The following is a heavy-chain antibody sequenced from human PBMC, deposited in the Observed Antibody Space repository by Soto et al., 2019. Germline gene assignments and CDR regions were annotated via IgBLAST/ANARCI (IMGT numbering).Heavy chain of an antibody. D-gene: IGHD2-2*01. J-gene: IGHJ5*02. CDR2: IIPIFGTA. Sequence: QVQLVQSGAEVKKPGSSVKVSCKASGGTFSSYAISWVRQAPGQGLEWMGGIIPIFGTANYAQKFQGRVSIAADESTSTAYMELSSLRTEDTAVYYCARRSSVFSSTSCYGGWFDPCGQGTLVTVSS. V-gene: IGHV1-69*01. CDR1: GGTFSSYA. CDR3: ARRSSVFSSTSCYGGWFDP.